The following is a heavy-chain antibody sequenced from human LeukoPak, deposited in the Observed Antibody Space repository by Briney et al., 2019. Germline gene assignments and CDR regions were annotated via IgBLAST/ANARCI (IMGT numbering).Heavy chain of an antibody. D-gene: IGHD6-25*01. V-gene: IGHV3-48*02. CDR3: ARDGSSIAAYLHDY. J-gene: IGHJ4*02. Sequence: GGSLRLSCEASGFTFSSYSMNWVRQAPGKGLEWISYISSSSTTIYYADSVKGRFTISRDNAKNSLYLQMNSLRDEDTAVYYCARDGSSIAAYLHDYWGQGTLVTVSS. CDR1: GFTFSSYS. CDR2: ISSSSTTI.